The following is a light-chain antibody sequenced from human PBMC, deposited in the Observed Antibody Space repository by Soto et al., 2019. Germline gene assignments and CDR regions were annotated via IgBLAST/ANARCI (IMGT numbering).Light chain of an antibody. CDR3: QQFNSYPIT. CDR1: QGITSA. Sequence: AIQLTQSPSSLSAFVGDRVTITCRASQGITSALVWYQQKPGKAPKLLISIASSLESGVPSRFSGSGSGTDFTLTISSLQPEDFATYFCQQFNSYPITFGQGTRLEIK. CDR2: IAS. V-gene: IGKV1-13*02. J-gene: IGKJ5*01.